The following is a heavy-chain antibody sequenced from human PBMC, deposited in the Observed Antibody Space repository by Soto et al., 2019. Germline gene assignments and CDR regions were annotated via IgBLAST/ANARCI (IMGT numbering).Heavy chain of an antibody. J-gene: IGHJ4*02. D-gene: IGHD3-22*01. CDR3: ARDGARIDSSGKFDY. V-gene: IGHV3-33*01. CDR1: GFKFTDYG. CDR2: SWFDGSIA. Sequence: QVQLVESGGGVVQPGRSLRLSCVASGFKFTDYGLNWVRQTPGKGLEWVAISWFDGSIAYYAESVKGRFTFSRDDSRNPVYLHMNSLRGEDTAMYYCARDGARIDSSGKFDYWGEGTQVTVSS.